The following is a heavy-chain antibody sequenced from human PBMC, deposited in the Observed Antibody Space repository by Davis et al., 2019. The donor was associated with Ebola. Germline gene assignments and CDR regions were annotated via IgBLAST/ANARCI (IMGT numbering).Heavy chain of an antibody. Sequence: AASVKVSCKASGYTFASYYMHWVRQAPGQGLEWMGIINPSGGSTSYAQKFQGRVTMTRDTSTSTVYMELSSLRSDDTAVYYCARGYSPKCRGGDCVNDFWGQGTLVTVST. CDR2: INPSGGST. CDR3: ARGYSPKCRGGDCVNDF. J-gene: IGHJ4*02. D-gene: IGHD2-21*02. CDR1: GYTFASYY. V-gene: IGHV1-46*01.